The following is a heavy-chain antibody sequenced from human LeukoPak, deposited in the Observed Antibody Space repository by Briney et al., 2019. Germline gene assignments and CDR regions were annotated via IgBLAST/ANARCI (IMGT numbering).Heavy chain of an antibody. CDR2: IIPIFGIA. D-gene: IGHD2-2*01. V-gene: IGHV1-69*04. CDR1: GGTFSSYA. J-gene: IGHJ5*02. Sequence: SVKVSCKASGGTFSSYAISWVRQAPGQGLEWMGRIIPIFGIANYTQKFQGRVTITADKSTSTAYMELSSLRSEDTAVYYCARDSQYCSSTSCPKWFDPWGQGTLVTVSS. CDR3: ARDSQYCSSTSCPKWFDP.